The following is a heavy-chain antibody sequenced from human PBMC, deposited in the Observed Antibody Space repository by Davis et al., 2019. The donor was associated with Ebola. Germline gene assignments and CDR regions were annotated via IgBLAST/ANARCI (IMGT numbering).Heavy chain of an antibody. Sequence: PGGSLRLSCAASAFPFSNYWMSWVRQAPGRGLEWVANINQDGSQQYFVDSVKGRFTISRDNAKSTLYLQMNSLTAEDTAVYYCVRTTYGAPEYWGQGTLVTVSS. J-gene: IGHJ4*02. CDR2: INQDGSQQ. CDR3: VRTTYGAPEY. CDR1: AFPFSNYW. V-gene: IGHV3-7*01. D-gene: IGHD4-17*01.